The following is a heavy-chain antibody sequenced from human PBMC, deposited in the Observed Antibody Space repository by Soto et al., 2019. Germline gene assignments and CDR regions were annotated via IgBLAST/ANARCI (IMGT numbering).Heavy chain of an antibody. CDR1: GFTFTSSA. V-gene: IGHV1-58*02. CDR2: IVVGSGNT. CDR3: AAESYYDSSGYYPPNFDY. J-gene: IGHJ4*02. Sequence: QMQLVQSGPEVKKPGTSVKVSCNASGFTFTSSAMQWVRQARGQRLEWIGWIVVGSGNTNYAQKFQERVTITRDMYTSTAYRELSSLRSEDTAVYDCAAESYYDSSGYYPPNFDYWGQGTLVTVSS. D-gene: IGHD3-22*01.